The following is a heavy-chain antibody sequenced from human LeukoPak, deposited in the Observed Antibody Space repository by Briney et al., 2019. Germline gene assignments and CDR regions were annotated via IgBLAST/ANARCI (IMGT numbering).Heavy chain of an antibody. V-gene: IGHV3-66*01. Sequence: GGSLRLSCAASGFTVSSNYMSWVRHAPGKGLEWVSVIYSGGSTYYADSVKGRFTISRDNSKNTLYLQRNSLRAEETAVYYCARGSPAYSGSHFDYWGQGTLVTVSS. CDR1: GFTVSSNY. CDR2: IYSGGST. CDR3: ARGSPAYSGSHFDY. J-gene: IGHJ4*02. D-gene: IGHD1-26*01.